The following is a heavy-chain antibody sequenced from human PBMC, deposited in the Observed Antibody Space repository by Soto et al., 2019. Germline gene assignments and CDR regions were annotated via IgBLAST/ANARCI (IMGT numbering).Heavy chain of an antibody. Sequence: SETLSLTCTVSGGSISSSSYYWGWIRQPPGKGLEWIGSIYYSGSTYYNPSLKSRVTISVDTSKNQFSLKLSSVTAADTAVYYCARRRCSSTSCYVSGFDPWGQGTLVTVSS. J-gene: IGHJ5*02. V-gene: IGHV4-39*01. D-gene: IGHD2-2*01. CDR1: GGSISSSSYY. CDR3: ARRRCSSTSCYVSGFDP. CDR2: IYYSGST.